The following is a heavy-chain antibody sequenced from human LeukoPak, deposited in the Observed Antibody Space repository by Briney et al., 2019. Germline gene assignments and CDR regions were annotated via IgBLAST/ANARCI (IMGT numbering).Heavy chain of an antibody. CDR2: ISGSAGYT. D-gene: IGHD3-22*01. J-gene: IGHJ3*02. V-gene: IGHV3-23*01. Sequence: PGGPLRLSCAASGLTFSSYAVSWVRQAPGKGLEWVSGISGSAGYTYYADSVRGRFTISRDNSKNTLYLQMNSLRAEDTAVYYCANSRPDYYDSSGYYFGAFDMWGQGTMVTVSS. CDR1: GLTFSSYA. CDR3: ANSRPDYYDSSGYYFGAFDM.